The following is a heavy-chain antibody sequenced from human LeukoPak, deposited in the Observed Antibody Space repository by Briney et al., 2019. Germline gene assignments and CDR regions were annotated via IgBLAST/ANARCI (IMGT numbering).Heavy chain of an antibody. CDR2: ISSSSSYT. V-gene: IGHV3-11*05. CDR1: GFTFSDYY. CDR3: ARDGSGSSIVADY. Sequence: PGGSLRLSCAASGFTFSDYYMSWIRQAPGKGLEWVSYISSSSSYTNYADSVKGRFTISRDNAKNSLYLQMNSRRAEDTAVYYCARDGSGSSIVADYWGQGTLVTVSS. D-gene: IGHD1-26*01. J-gene: IGHJ4*02.